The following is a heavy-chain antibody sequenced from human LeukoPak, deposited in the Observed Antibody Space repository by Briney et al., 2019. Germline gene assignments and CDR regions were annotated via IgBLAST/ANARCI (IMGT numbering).Heavy chain of an antibody. CDR1: GYTFTSYD. Sequence: PWASVKVSCKASGYTFTSYDINWVRQATGQGLEWMGWMNPNSGNTGHAQKLQGRVTMTRNTSISTAYMELSSLRSEDTAVYYCASSHGDFLLFQHWGQGTLVTVSS. V-gene: IGHV1-8*01. CDR3: ASSHGDFLLFQH. J-gene: IGHJ1*01. CDR2: MNPNSGNT. D-gene: IGHD4-17*01.